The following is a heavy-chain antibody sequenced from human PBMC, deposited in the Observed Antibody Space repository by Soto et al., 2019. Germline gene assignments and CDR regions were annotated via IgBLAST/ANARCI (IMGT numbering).Heavy chain of an antibody. CDR1: GDSVSSNSAA. V-gene: IGHV6-1*01. Sequence: QSQTLSLTCAISGDSVSSNSAAWNWIRQSPSRGLEWLGRTYYRSKWYNDYAVSVKSRITINPDTSKNQFSLQLNSVTPEDTAVYYCARDRDPYSSSTGPEYYFDYWGQGTLVTVSS. CDR3: ARDRDPYSSSTGPEYYFDY. D-gene: IGHD6-6*01. J-gene: IGHJ4*02. CDR2: TYYRSKWYN.